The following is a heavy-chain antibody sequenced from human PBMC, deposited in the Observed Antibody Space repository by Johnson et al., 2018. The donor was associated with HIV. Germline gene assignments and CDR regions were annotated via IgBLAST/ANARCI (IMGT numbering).Heavy chain of an antibody. CDR2: IYSGGSA. CDR3: ARVTPQRGDNDVFEI. D-gene: IGHD3-16*01. Sequence: VQLVESGGGLVQPGGSLRLSCAASGFTVSSNYMSWVRRAPGKGLEWVSVIYSGGSAYYADSVKGRFTISRDNSKNTLYLQMNSLRAEDTAVYYCARVTPQRGDNDVFEIWGQGTMVTVSS. V-gene: IGHV3-66*01. CDR1: GFTVSSNY. J-gene: IGHJ3*02.